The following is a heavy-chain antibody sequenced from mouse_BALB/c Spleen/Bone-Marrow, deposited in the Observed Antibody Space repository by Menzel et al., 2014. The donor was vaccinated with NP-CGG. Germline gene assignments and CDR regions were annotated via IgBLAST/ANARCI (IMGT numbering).Heavy chain of an antibody. CDR3: ARRCGSSFDY. CDR2: IDPENGNT. CDR1: GFNIKDYY. Sequence: VQLQQPGAELVRPGVLVKLSCKASGFNIKDYYMHWVIQRPEQGLEWIGWIDPENGNTIYDPKFQGKASITADTSSNTAYLQLSSLTSEDTAVYYCARRCGSSFDYWGQGTTLTVSS. V-gene: IGHV14-1*02. D-gene: IGHD1-1*01. J-gene: IGHJ2*01.